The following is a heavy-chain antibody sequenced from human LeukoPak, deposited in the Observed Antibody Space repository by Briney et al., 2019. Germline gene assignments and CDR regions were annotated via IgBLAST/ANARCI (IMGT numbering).Heavy chain of an antibody. Sequence: GGSLRLSCAASGFTFSSYSMNWVRQAPGKGLEWVSSISSSSSYVYYADSVKGRFTISRDNAKNSLYLQMNSLGAEDTAVYYCARDRAAAPFDYWGQGTLVTVSS. CDR2: ISSSSSYV. V-gene: IGHV3-21*01. CDR3: ARDRAAAPFDY. J-gene: IGHJ4*02. CDR1: GFTFSSYS. D-gene: IGHD6-13*01.